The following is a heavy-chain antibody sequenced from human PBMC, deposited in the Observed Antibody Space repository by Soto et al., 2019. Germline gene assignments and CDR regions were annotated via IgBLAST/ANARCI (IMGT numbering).Heavy chain of an antibody. D-gene: IGHD3-9*01. CDR1: GGSISSGGYY. CDR3: ARSVGVLRYFDWLYWFDP. J-gene: IGHJ5*02. CDR2: IYYSGST. Sequence: SETLSLTCTVSGGSISSGGYYLSWIRQHPGKGLEWIGYIYYSGSTYYNPSLKSRVTISVDTSKNQFSLKLSSVTAADTAVYYCARSVGVLRYFDWLYWFDPWGQGTLVTVSS. V-gene: IGHV4-31*03.